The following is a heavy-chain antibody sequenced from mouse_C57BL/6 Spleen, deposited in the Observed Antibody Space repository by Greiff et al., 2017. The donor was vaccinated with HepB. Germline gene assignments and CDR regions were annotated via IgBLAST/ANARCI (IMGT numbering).Heavy chain of an antibody. CDR3: ARYDYDVDYYAMDY. CDR2: IYPGSGST. V-gene: IGHV1-55*01. J-gene: IGHJ4*01. Sequence: QVQLQQPGAELVKPGASVKMSCKASGYTFTSYWITWVKQRPGQGLEWIGDIYPGSGSTNYNEKFKSKATLTVDTSSSTAYMQLSSLTSEDSAVYYCARYDYDVDYYAMDYWGQGTSVTVSS. CDR1: GYTFTSYW. D-gene: IGHD2-4*01.